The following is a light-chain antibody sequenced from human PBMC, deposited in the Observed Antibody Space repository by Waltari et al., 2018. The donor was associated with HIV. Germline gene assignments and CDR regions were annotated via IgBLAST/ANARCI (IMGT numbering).Light chain of an antibody. CDR1: RSDVGGYNY. CDR2: DLT. CDR3: CSFAGSYTWL. Sequence: QSALTQPRSVSGSPGQSVTISCTGTRSDVGGYNYVSWYQQLPGKAPKLRIYDLTERPSGVPDRFSGSKSGNTASLTISGLQAEDEADYYCCSFAGSYTWLFGGGTKLTVL. J-gene: IGLJ2*01. V-gene: IGLV2-11*01.